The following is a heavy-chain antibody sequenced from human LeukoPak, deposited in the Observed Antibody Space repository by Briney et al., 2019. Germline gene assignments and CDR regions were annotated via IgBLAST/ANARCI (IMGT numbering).Heavy chain of an antibody. CDR3: AKDMGSGNNAFDI. Sequence: GGSLRLSCTASGFTLSYYGMHWVRQAPGKGLELVALMWSDGSKTSYADSVKGRFTISRDISRNTLYLQMNSLRAEDTALYYCAKDMGSGNNAFDIWGQGTMVTVSS. CDR2: MWSDGSKT. D-gene: IGHD4-23*01. J-gene: IGHJ3*02. CDR1: GFTLSYYG. V-gene: IGHV3-33*06.